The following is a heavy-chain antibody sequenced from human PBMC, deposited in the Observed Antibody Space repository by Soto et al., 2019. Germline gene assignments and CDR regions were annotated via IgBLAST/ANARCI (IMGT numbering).Heavy chain of an antibody. Sequence: SETLSLTCTVSGGSISSYYWSWIRQPPGKGLEWIGYIYYSGSTNYNPSLKSRVTISVDTSKNQFSLKLSSVTAADTAVYYCARAGSSSSDHYYYGMDVWGQGTTVTVS. CDR3: ARAGSSSSDHYYYGMDV. J-gene: IGHJ6*02. V-gene: IGHV4-59*01. CDR1: GGSISSYY. CDR2: IYYSGST. D-gene: IGHD6-6*01.